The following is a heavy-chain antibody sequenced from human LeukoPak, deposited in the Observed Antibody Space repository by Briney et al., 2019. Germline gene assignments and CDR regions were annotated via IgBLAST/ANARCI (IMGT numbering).Heavy chain of an antibody. CDR2: IYSSGST. D-gene: IGHD3-10*01. V-gene: IGHV3-66*01. J-gene: IGHJ4*02. Sequence: PGGSLRLSCAASGFTVSSNYMSWVRQAPGKGLEWVCIIYSSGSTYYAASVKSRFTISGDNSKNTLYLQLYTLSAADTAVYHCSREAHGGGGYWGKGTLVTVSS. CDR3: SREAHGGGGY. CDR1: GFTVSSNY.